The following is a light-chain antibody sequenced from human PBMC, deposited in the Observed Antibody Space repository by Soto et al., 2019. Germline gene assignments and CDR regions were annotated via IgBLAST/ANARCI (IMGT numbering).Light chain of an antibody. J-gene: IGKJ1*01. CDR2: RAS. CDR1: QSITSNY. V-gene: IGKV3-20*01. CDR3: QQYGSAWT. Sequence: IVCTHSPGTLSFCQPYRSTLSCRASQSITSNYLAWYQQKPGQAPSLLIFRASSRAPGIPDRFSGSGSGTDFTLTISRLEPEDFAVYYCQQYGSAWTFGQGTKVDI.